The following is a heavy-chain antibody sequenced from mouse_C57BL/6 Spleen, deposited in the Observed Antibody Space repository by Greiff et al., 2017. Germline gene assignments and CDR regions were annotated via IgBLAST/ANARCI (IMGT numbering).Heavy chain of an antibody. CDR1: GYTFTDYN. CDR3: ARSEITTVVAPFDY. Sequence: EVQLQQSGPELVKPGASVKMSCKASGYTFTDYNMHWVKQSHGKSLEWIGYINPNNGGTSYNQKFKGKATLTVNKSSSTAYMELRSLTSEDSAVYYCARSEITTVVAPFDYWGQGTTLTVSS. V-gene: IGHV1-22*01. D-gene: IGHD1-1*01. J-gene: IGHJ2*01. CDR2: INPNNGGT.